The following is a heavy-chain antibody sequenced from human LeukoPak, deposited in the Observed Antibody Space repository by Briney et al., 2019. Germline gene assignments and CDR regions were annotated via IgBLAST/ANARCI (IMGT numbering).Heavy chain of an antibody. CDR1: GFTFSHFG. D-gene: IGHD4-11*01. CDR2: IWSDATNQ. CDR3: AKDAQRVFDYSNALEH. V-gene: IGHV3-33*06. J-gene: IGHJ5*02. Sequence: GGSLRLFCEASGFTFSHFGMHWVRQAPGKGLEWVAVIWSDATNQYYADSVKGRFTISRDNFKRTVALEMNGLRAEDTAVYYCAKDAQRVFDYSNALEHWGQGSLVIVSS.